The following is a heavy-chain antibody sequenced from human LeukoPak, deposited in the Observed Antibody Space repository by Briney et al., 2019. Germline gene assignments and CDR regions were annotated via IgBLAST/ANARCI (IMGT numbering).Heavy chain of an antibody. CDR1: GLTVSSNY. Sequence: GGSLGLSCVVSGLTVSSNYMSWVRQAPGKGLECVSVIYSGGSTYYADSVKGRFTISRDNSKNTLYLQMNSLRAEDTAVYYCASASGGNSFFDYWGQGTLVTVSS. CDR2: IYSGGST. J-gene: IGHJ4*02. V-gene: IGHV3-53*01. CDR3: ASASGGNSFFDY. D-gene: IGHD4-23*01.